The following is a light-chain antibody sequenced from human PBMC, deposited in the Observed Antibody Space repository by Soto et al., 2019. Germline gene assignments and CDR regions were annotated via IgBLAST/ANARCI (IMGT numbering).Light chain of an antibody. Sequence: EIILTQSPDTLSLSPGERATLSCRASQTVSSNYLAWCQQRPGQAPRLLIYGASTRAAGIPDRFSGSGSGTDFTLTITTLETEDSAVYFCQQYTGPPTTFGQGTRREIK. CDR1: QTVSSNY. V-gene: IGKV3-20*01. CDR3: QQYTGPPTT. J-gene: IGKJ5*01. CDR2: GAS.